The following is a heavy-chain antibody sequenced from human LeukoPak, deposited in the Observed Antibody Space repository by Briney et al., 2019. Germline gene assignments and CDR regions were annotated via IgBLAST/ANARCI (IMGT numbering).Heavy chain of an antibody. V-gene: IGHV4-39*01. CDR2: IYYSGST. Sequence: SGTLSLTCTVSGGSISSSSYYWGWIRQPPGKGLEWIGSIYYSGSTYYNPSLKSRVTISVDTSKNRFSLKLSSVTAADTAVYYCARNIAAAGTVDPWGQGTLVTVSS. D-gene: IGHD6-13*01. CDR3: ARNIAAAGTVDP. J-gene: IGHJ5*02. CDR1: GGSISSSSYY.